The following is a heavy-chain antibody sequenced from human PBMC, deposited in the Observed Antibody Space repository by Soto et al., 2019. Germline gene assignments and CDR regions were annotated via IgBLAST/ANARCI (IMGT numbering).Heavy chain of an antibody. V-gene: IGHV2-5*01. CDR1: GLSFTTAGVA. J-gene: IGHJ4*02. CDR2: IYYNDDR. CDR3: AHSDGGYEIIYFDF. D-gene: IGHD5-12*01. Sequence: QITLQESGPTLVKPTQTLTLTCTFSGLSFTTAGVAVGWIRQTPGGALEWLTLIYYNDDRRFSPSLKTRLTITGDTSKNHVVLSLTNVDPGDTATYFCAHSDGGYEIIYFDFWGQGIPVTVSS.